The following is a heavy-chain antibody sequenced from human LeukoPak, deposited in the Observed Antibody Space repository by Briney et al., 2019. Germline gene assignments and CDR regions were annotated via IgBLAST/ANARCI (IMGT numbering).Heavy chain of an antibody. CDR2: IYYSGST. CDR3: ARSLGYCSSTSCYTSENFGY. V-gene: IGHV4-31*03. D-gene: IGHD2-2*02. J-gene: IGHJ4*02. CDR1: GGSISSGGYY. Sequence: SETLSLTCTVSGGSISSGGYYWSWVQQHPGKGLEWIGYIYYSGSTYYNPSLKSRVTISVDTSKNQFSLKLSSVTAADTAVYYCARSLGYCSSTSCYTSENFGYWGQGTLVTVSS.